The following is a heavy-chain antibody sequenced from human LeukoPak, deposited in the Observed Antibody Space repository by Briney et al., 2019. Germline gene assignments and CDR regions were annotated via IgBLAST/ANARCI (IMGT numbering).Heavy chain of an antibody. CDR2: IIGSGDLI. CDR3: ARVRGATLSYHYFDY. J-gene: IGHJ4*02. CDR1: GFTFSSYS. Sequence: GGALRLSCAASGFTFSSYSMNWVRQAPGKGLGWVSFIIGSGDLIYYADSVKGRFTISRDNARNSLYLQMNSLRDEDTAVYYCARVRGATLSYHYFDYWGQGALVTVSS. V-gene: IGHV3-48*02. D-gene: IGHD1-26*01.